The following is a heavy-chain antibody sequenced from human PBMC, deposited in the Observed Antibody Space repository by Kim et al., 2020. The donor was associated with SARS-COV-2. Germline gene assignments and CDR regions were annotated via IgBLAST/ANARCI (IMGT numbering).Heavy chain of an antibody. CDR1: GFTFSSYE. Sequence: GGSLRLSCAASGFTFSSYEMNWVRQAPGKGLEWVSYISSSGSTIYYADSVKGRFTISGDNAKNSLYLQMNSLRAEDTAVYYCARAASSGSYYSFPFYYYYGMDVWGQGTTVTVSS. J-gene: IGHJ6*02. V-gene: IGHV3-48*03. CDR3: ARAASSGSYYSFPFYYYYGMDV. CDR2: ISSSGSTI. D-gene: IGHD3-10*01.